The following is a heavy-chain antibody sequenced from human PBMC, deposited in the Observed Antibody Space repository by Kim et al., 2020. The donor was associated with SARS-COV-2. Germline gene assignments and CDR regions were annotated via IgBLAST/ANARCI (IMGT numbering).Heavy chain of an antibody. V-gene: IGHV3-30*03. CDR1: GFTFSSYG. D-gene: IGHD3-22*01. CDR2: ISNDESIK. CDR3: ATYRGICSSGNCYLEV. J-gene: IGHJ4*02. Sequence: GGSLRLSCAASGFTFSSYGMHWVRQAPGKGLEWVSIISNDESIKFYVDSVKGRFTVSRDNSKNTLSLQMNSLRPEDTAIYYCATYRGICSSGNCYLEVWGQGTLVTVSS.